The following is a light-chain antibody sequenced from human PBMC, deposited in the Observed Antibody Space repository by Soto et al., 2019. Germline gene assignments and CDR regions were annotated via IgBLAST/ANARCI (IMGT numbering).Light chain of an antibody. V-gene: IGLV6-57*04. CDR1: SGSIASNY. Sequence: FMLTQPHSVSESPGKTVTISCTRSSGSIASNYVQWYQQRPGSAPTTLIYEDDRRPSGVPDRFSGSIDRSSNSASLTISGLKTEDEADYYCQSYDSSNPVVFGGGTKLTVL. CDR3: QSYDSSNPVV. J-gene: IGLJ2*01. CDR2: EDD.